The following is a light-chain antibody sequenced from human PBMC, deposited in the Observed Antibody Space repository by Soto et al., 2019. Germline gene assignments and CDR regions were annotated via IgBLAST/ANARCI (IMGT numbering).Light chain of an antibody. Sequence: EIAMTQSPATLSVSPGERATLSCRASQSVSSNLAWYQQKPGQAPRLLIYGASTRATGIPARFSVSGSGTEFTLSISSLQSEDVAVYYCQQYNNWPSWTFGQGTKVEIK. J-gene: IGKJ1*01. CDR3: QQYNNWPSWT. CDR2: GAS. CDR1: QSVSSN. V-gene: IGKV3-15*01.